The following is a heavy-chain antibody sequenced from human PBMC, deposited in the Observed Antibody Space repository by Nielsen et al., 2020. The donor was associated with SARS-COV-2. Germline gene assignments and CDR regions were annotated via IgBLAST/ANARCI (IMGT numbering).Heavy chain of an antibody. CDR3: ARETEDGYNYGYFDY. D-gene: IGHD5-24*01. CDR2: ISWNSGSI. J-gene: IGHJ4*02. V-gene: IGHV3-9*01. Sequence: SLKISCAASGFTFDDYAMHWVRQAPGKGLEWVSGISWNSGSIGYADSVKGRFTISRDNAKNTLYLQMNSLRAEDTAVYYCARETEDGYNYGYFDYWGQGTLVTVSS. CDR1: GFTFDDYA.